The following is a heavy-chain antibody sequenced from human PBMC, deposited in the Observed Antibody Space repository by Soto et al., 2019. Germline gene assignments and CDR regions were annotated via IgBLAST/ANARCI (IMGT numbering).Heavy chain of an antibody. CDR3: AKLLVTQMPYYYYGLDV. Sequence: EVQLVESGGGLVQPGGSLRLSCAASGFTFSSYWTHWVRQAPGKGLVWVSRINRDGSTTSYADSVKGRFTISRDNAKNTLYLQMNSLRAEDTAVYYCAKLLVTQMPYYYYGLDVWGQGTTVTVSS. CDR1: GFTFSSYW. V-gene: IGHV3-74*01. J-gene: IGHJ6*02. CDR2: INRDGSTT. D-gene: IGHD2-21*02.